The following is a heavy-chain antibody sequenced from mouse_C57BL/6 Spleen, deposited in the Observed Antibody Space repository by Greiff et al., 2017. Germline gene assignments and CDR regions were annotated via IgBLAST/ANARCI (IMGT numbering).Heavy chain of an antibody. CDR3: ARGSGYHYYAMDY. CDR1: GFTFSDYY. V-gene: IGHV5-16*01. CDR2: INYDGSST. Sequence: EVQLVESAGGLVQPGSSMKLSCTASGFTFSDYYMAWVRQVPGKGLEWVANINYDGSSTYYLDSLKSRFIISRDNAKNILYLQMSSLKSEDTATYYCARGSGYHYYAMDYWGQGTSVTVSS. J-gene: IGHJ4*01. D-gene: IGHD3-2*02.